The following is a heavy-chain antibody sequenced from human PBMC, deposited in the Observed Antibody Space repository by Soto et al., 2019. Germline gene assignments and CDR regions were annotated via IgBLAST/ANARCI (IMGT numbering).Heavy chain of an antibody. CDR2: ISYDGSNK. Sequence: GGSLRLSCAASGFTFSSYGMHWVRQAPGKGLEWVAVISYDGSNKYYADSVKGRFTISRDNSKNTLYLQMNSLRAEDTAVYYCAKALGVKWLRPIDYWGQGTLVTVSS. V-gene: IGHV3-30*18. J-gene: IGHJ4*02. CDR3: AKALGVKWLRPIDY. CDR1: GFTFSSYG. D-gene: IGHD5-12*01.